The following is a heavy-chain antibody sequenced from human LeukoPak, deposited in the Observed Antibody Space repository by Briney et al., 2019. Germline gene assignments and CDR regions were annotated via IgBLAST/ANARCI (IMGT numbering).Heavy chain of an antibody. CDR3: AKDSLADIDY. D-gene: IGHD3-16*01. CDR1: GFTFGSYG. Sequence: PGGSLRLSCAASGFTFGSYGMHWVRQAPGKGLEWVAYIEYDGSNKYYADSVKGRSAISRDNSKNTLYLQMNSLRAEDTAVYYCAKDSLADIDYWGQGTLVTVSS. CDR2: IEYDGSNK. J-gene: IGHJ4*02. V-gene: IGHV3-30*02.